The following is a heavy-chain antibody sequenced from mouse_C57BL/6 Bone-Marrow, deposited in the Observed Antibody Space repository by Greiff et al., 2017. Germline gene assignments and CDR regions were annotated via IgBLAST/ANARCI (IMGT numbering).Heavy chain of an antibody. Sequence: EVKLMESGGGLVKPGGSLKLSCAASGFSFSSYTMSWVRQTPEPRLEWVATISGGGGNTSYPDSVKGRFTISRDNDKNTRYLLMSRLRSEDTALDYCARGYYSGSSHYFDYWGPGTTLTVAS. CDR1: GFSFSSYT. D-gene: IGHD1-1*01. V-gene: IGHV5-9*01. CDR3: ARGYYSGSSHYFDY. CDR2: ISGGGGNT. J-gene: IGHJ2*01.